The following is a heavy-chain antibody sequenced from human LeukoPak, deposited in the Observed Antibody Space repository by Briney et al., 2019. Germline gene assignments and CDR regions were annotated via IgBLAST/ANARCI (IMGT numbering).Heavy chain of an antibody. Sequence: PSEPLCLTCSVSNRAAKHYYWTWIRQPQGQGVEWIGNCLSTGTTTYRASLDSRLIISVDNSKNTVSLRLFSATAADTAVYYCATLVYSGSRYHFDTCGQGTLVTVPS. CDR2: CLSTGTT. CDR1: NRAAKHYY. J-gene: IGHJ4*02. D-gene: IGHD1-26*01. V-gene: IGHV4-59*02. CDR3: ATLVYSGSRYHFDT.